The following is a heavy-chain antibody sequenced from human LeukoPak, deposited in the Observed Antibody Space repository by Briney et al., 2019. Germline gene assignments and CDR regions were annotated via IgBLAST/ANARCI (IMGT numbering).Heavy chain of an antibody. D-gene: IGHD3-10*02. V-gene: IGHV3-48*03. CDR1: GFTFSSYE. CDR3: AELGITMIGGV. Sequence: GGSLRLSCAASGFTFSSYEMKWVRQAPGKWLEWVSYISSSGSTISYADSVKGRFTISRDNAKNSLYLQMNSLRGEDTAVYYCAELGITMIGGVWGKGTTVTISS. J-gene: IGHJ6*04. CDR2: ISSSGSTI.